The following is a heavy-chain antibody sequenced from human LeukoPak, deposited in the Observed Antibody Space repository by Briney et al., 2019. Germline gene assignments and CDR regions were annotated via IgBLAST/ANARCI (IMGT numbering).Heavy chain of an antibody. Sequence: SETLSLTCTVSGGSISSGGYHWSWIRQHPGKGLEWIGYIYYSGSTYYNPSLKSRVTISVDTSKNQFSLKLSSVTAADTAVYYCARVGQYYDYVWGSYRSQSGYFDYWGQGTLVTVSS. CDR2: IYYSGST. D-gene: IGHD3-16*02. CDR1: GGSISSGGYH. CDR3: ARVGQYYDYVWGSYRSQSGYFDY. J-gene: IGHJ4*02. V-gene: IGHV4-31*03.